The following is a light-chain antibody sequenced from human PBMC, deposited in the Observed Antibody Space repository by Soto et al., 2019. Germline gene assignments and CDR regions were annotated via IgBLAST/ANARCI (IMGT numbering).Light chain of an antibody. V-gene: IGLV2-23*01. Sequence: QSVLTQPASVSGSPGQSITISCTGTSIDVGSYNLVSWYQQHPGKAPKLMIYEGSKRPSGVSNRFSGSKSGNTASLTISGLQAEDEADYYCCSYAGSSLYVFGTGTKVTVL. J-gene: IGLJ1*01. CDR3: CSYAGSSLYV. CDR1: SIDVGSYNL. CDR2: EGS.